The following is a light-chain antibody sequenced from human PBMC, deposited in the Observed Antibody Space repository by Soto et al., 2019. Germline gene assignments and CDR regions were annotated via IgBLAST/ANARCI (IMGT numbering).Light chain of an antibody. CDR1: KLGDKY. CDR2: QDS. V-gene: IGLV3-1*01. Sequence: SYELTQPPSVSVSPGQTASITCSGDKLGDKYACWYQQKPGQSPVLVIYQDSTRPSGIPERFSGSTSGNTATLTISGTQALDETDYYCQAWDSSTAVFGGATKLTVL. CDR3: QAWDSSTAV. J-gene: IGLJ2*01.